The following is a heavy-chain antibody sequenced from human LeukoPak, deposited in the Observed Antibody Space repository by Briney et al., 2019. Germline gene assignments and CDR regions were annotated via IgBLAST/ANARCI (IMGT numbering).Heavy chain of an antibody. CDR2: ISGSGGST. V-gene: IGHV3-23*01. CDR3: AKGLSGTYYLSDY. J-gene: IGHJ4*02. CDR1: GFTFSSYA. Sequence: PGGSLRLSCAASGFTFSSYAMSWVRQAPGKGLEWVSVISGSGGSTYYADSVKGRFTISRDNSKNTLYLQMNSLRAEDTAVYYCAKGLSGTYYLSDYWGQGTLVTVSS. D-gene: IGHD1-26*01.